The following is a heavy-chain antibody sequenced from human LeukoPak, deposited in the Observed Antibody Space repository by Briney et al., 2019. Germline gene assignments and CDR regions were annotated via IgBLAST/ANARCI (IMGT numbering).Heavy chain of an antibody. D-gene: IGHD4-17*01. Sequence: AVKVSCKASGGTFSSYAISWVRQAPGQGLEWMGGIIPIFGTANYAQNLQGRVTMTTDTSTSTAYMELRSLRSDDTAVYYCARDTVTTRCFDPWGQGTLVTVFS. J-gene: IGHJ5*02. CDR2: IIPIFGTA. CDR1: GGTFSSYA. V-gene: IGHV1-69*05. CDR3: ARDTVTTRCFDP.